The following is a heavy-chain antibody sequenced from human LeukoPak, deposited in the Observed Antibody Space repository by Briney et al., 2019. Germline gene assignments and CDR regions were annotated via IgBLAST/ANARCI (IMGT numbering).Heavy chain of an antibody. Sequence: PGGSLRLSCAASGFTFSNYAMSWVRQAPGKGLEWVAVISYDGSNKYYADSVKGRFTISRDNSKNTLYLQMNSLRAEDTAVYYCARDGGVAGSGYYSHLHQDYWGQGTLVTVSS. J-gene: IGHJ4*02. CDR1: GFTFSNYA. D-gene: IGHD3-22*01. CDR2: ISYDGSNK. CDR3: ARDGGVAGSGYYSHLHQDY. V-gene: IGHV3-30-3*01.